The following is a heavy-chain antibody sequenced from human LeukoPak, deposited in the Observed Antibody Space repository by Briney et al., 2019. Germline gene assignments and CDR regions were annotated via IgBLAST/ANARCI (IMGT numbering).Heavy chain of an antibody. Sequence: GGSLRLSCAASGFTFSSYGMHWVRQAPGKGLEWVAFIRPDGSNKYYGDSVKGRFTISRDNSKNTLYLQMNSLRPEDTAVFYCAKARIAVAVREDLDHWGQGTLVTVSS. J-gene: IGHJ4*02. CDR3: AKARIAVAVREDLDH. V-gene: IGHV3-30*02. D-gene: IGHD6-19*01. CDR1: GFTFSSYG. CDR2: IRPDGSNK.